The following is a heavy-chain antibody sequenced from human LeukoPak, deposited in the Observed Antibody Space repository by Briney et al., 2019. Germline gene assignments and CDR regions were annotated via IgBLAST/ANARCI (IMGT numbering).Heavy chain of an antibody. V-gene: IGHV1-69*13. J-gene: IGHJ4*02. CDR2: TNPIVGAT. CDR1: GGTFSRYS. D-gene: IGHD4-23*01. Sequence: SVKVSCKASGGTFSRYSISWVRQAPGQGLEWMGGTNPIVGATYYAQKFQGRVTISRGESTSTANMELSSLRPDDTAVYYCARGRVMNDYGGNILEYWGQGTLVTVSS. CDR3: ARGRVMNDYGGNILEY.